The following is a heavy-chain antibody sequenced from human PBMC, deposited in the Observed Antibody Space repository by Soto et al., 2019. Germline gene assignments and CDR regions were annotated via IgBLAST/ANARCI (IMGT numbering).Heavy chain of an antibody. CDR1: GGSISHYY. D-gene: IGHD3-16*01. Sequence: SETLSLTCTVSGGSISHYYWSWIRQSPDKGLEWIGYVYYSGTSNYNPSLKSRVTISMDTSRNQFSLKLRSVTAADTAVYYCARDSNRNDYAFDYWGQGTLVTVSS. J-gene: IGHJ4*02. CDR3: ARDSNRNDYAFDY. V-gene: IGHV4-59*01. CDR2: VYYSGTS.